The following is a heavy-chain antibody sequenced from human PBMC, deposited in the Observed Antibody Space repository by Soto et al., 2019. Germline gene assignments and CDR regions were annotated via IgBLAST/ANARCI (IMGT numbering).Heavy chain of an antibody. V-gene: IGHV3-23*01. D-gene: IGHD6-19*01. Sequence: GGSLRLSCAASGFTFSSYAMSWVRQAPGKGLEWVSAISGSGGSTYYADSVKGRFTISRDNSKNTLYLQMNSLRAEDTAVYYCAKRGGNQWLALKFDYWAQRTLVTVSS. CDR1: GFTFSSYA. CDR2: ISGSGGST. CDR3: AKRGGNQWLALKFDY. J-gene: IGHJ4*02.